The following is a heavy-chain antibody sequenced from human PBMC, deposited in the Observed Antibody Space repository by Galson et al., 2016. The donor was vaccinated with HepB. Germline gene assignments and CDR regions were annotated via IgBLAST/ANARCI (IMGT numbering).Heavy chain of an antibody. CDR1: GFTYSSYW. V-gene: IGHV3-74*01. CDR2: IRREGSST. Sequence: SLRLSCAASGFTYSSYWMHWVRQAPGKGRVWVSRIRREGSSTSYADSVKGRFTIPRDNAKNTLNLQMNSLRAEDTAAYYCARDLMSPYNWFDPWGQGALVTVSS. J-gene: IGHJ5*02. CDR3: ARDLMSPYNWFDP.